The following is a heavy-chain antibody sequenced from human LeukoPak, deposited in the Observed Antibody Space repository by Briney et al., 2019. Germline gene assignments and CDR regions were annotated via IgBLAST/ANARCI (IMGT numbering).Heavy chain of an antibody. CDR3: ATASYYDILTGQTDY. CDR2: ISYDGSNK. D-gene: IGHD3-9*01. V-gene: IGHV3-30-3*01. CDR1: GFTFSSYA. Sequence: GGSLILSCAASGFTFSSYAMHWVRQAPGKGLEWVAVISYDGSNKYYADSVKGRFTISRDNSKNTLYLQMNSLRAEDTAVYYCATASYYDILTGQTDYWGQGTLVTVSS. J-gene: IGHJ4*02.